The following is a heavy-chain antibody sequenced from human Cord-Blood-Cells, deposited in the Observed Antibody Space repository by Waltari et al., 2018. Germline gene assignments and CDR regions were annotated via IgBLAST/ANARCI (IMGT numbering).Heavy chain of an antibody. J-gene: IGHJ4*02. Sequence: QVQLQQWGAGLLKPSETLSLTCAVYGGSFSGYYWSWIRQPPGKGLEWIGEINHSGSTTYNPSLKSRVTISVDTSKNQFSLKLSSVTAADTAVYYCARQPETTYCFDYWGQGTLVTVSS. D-gene: IGHD1-1*01. V-gene: IGHV4-34*01. CDR2: INHSGST. CDR3: ARQPETTYCFDY. CDR1: GGSFSGYY.